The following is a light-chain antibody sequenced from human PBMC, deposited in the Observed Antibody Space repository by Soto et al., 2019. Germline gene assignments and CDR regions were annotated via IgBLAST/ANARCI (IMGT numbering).Light chain of an antibody. CDR2: EVS. CDR3: SSYAGSNTYV. Sequence: QSALTQPPSASGSPGQAVTISCPETSSDGGGYNYVSWYQQHPGKAPKLMIYEVSKRPSGVPDRFSGSKSGNTASLTVSGLQAEDEADYYCSSYAGSNTYVFGTGTKVTVL. V-gene: IGLV2-8*01. J-gene: IGLJ1*01. CDR1: SSDGGGYNY.